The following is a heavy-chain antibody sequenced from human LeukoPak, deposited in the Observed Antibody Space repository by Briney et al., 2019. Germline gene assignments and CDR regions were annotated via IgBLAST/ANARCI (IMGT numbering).Heavy chain of an antibody. D-gene: IGHD3-22*01. V-gene: IGHV3-66*01. CDR2: IYSGGST. CDR3: ARVMYYYDSSGYPFDY. CDR1: GFTVSSNY. Sequence: GGSLRLSCAASGFTVSSNYMSWVRQAPGKGLEWVSVIYSGGSTYYADSVKGRFTISRDNSKNTLYLQMNSLRAEDTAVYYCARVMYYYDSSGYPFDYWGQGTLVTVSP. J-gene: IGHJ4*02.